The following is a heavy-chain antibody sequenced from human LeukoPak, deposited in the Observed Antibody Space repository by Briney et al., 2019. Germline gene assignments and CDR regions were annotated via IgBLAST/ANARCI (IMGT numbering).Heavy chain of an antibody. D-gene: IGHD3-22*01. J-gene: IGHJ4*02. CDR3: ARVRYYDSSGVDY. CDR1: GGSISSGDYY. V-gene: IGHV4-30-4*08. Sequence: ASETLSLTCTVSGGSISSGDYYWSWIRQPPGKCMEWIGYIYYSGSTYYNPSLKSRVTISVDTSKNQFSLKLSSVTAADTAVYYCARVRYYDSSGVDYWGQGTLVTVSS. CDR2: IYYSGST.